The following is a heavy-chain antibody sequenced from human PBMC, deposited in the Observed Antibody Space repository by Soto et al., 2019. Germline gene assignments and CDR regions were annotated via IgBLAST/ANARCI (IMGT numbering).Heavy chain of an antibody. D-gene: IGHD2-15*01. CDR3: ARDRGCSGGSCYVNWFDP. J-gene: IGHJ5*02. CDR2: INPSGGST. Sequence: QVQLVQSGAEVKKPGASVKVSCKASGYTFTSYYMHWVRQAPGQGLEWMGIINPSGGSTSYAQKCQGRVTMTRDTSTSTAYMELSSLRSEDTAVYYCARDRGCSGGSCYVNWFDPWGQGTLVTVSS. CDR1: GYTFTSYY. V-gene: IGHV1-46*01.